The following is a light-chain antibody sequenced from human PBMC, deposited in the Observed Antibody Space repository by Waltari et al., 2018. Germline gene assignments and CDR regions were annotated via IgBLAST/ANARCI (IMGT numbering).Light chain of an antibody. CDR2: GAS. V-gene: IGKV3-15*01. CDR3: QQYNNWPPWT. J-gene: IGKJ1*01. Sequence: ETVMTQSPATLSVSPGERATLSCRTSRTISSNLAWYQQKPGQAPRLLIYGASIRATGVPARFSGSGSGTQFTLTINSLQSEDFAVYYCQQYNNWPPWTFGQGTKVEIK. CDR1: RTISSN.